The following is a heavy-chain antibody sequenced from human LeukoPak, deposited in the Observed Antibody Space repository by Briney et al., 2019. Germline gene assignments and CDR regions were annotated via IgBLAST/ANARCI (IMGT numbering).Heavy chain of an antibody. CDR2: INQDGSER. D-gene: IGHD6-19*01. Sequence: GGSLRLSCAASGFTFSNCWLGWVRQAPGKGLEWVANINQDGSERYFVDSVRGRFTISRDNVKNSLFLQINSLRAEDTAVYYCARGPPAQAQWGYYDYWGQGTLVTVSS. CDR1: GFTFSNCW. CDR3: ARGPPAQAQWGYYDY. J-gene: IGHJ4*02. V-gene: IGHV3-7*01.